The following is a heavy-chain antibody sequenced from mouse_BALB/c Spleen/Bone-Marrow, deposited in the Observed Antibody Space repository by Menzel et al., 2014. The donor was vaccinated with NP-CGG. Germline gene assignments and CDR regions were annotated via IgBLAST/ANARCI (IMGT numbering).Heavy chain of an antibody. CDR1: GYTFTDYW. CDR2: INPSSGYT. V-gene: IGHV1-7*01. D-gene: IGHD1-1*01. Sequence: VQVVESGAELAKPGASVKMSCKASGYTFTDYWMHWVKQRPGQGLEWIGYINPSSGYTEYNQKFKDKATLTADKSSSTAYMQLNILTSEDSAVYYCARRYGSLWYFDVWGAGTTVTVSS. CDR3: ARRYGSLWYFDV. J-gene: IGHJ1*01.